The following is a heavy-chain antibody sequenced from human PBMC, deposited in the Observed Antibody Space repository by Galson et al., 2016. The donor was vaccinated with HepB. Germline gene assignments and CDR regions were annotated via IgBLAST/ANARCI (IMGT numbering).Heavy chain of an antibody. CDR1: GYTFISYG. CDR3: ARLRVYYDSSGYSQYCFDY. V-gene: IGHV1-18*01. J-gene: IGHJ4*02. Sequence: SVKVSCKASGYTFISYGISWVRQAPGQGLEWMGWISSYNDNTNYAQNFQGRVSMTTDTSTSTAYMELRSLRSDDTALYYCARLRVYYDSSGYSQYCFDYWGQGTLVTVSS. D-gene: IGHD3-22*01. CDR2: ISSYNDNT.